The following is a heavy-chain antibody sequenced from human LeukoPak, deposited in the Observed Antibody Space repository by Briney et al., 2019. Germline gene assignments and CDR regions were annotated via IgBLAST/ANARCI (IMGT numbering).Heavy chain of an antibody. Sequence: GGSLRLSCTVSGFTVSSNSMSWVRQAPGKGLEWVSFIYSDNTHYSDSVKGRFTISRDNSKNTLYLQMNSLRAEDTAVYYCAKEQELLWFGELLDYWGQGTLVTVSS. V-gene: IGHV3-53*01. CDR2: IYSDNT. CDR1: GFTVSSNS. CDR3: AKEQELLWFGELLDY. J-gene: IGHJ4*02. D-gene: IGHD3-10*01.